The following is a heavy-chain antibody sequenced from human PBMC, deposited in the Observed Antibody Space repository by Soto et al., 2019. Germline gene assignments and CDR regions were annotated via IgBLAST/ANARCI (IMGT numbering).Heavy chain of an antibody. J-gene: IGHJ3*01. V-gene: IGHV4-4*02. CDR1: GASISAGHW. Sequence: QVHLQESGPGLVKPSGTLSLTCTVSGASISAGHWWSCVRQSPGKGLEWIGEIYQTGTTDYNPSLKSRVFISVDNSKNQFSLNLRSVTAADTALYYCARDRGTTMTGDAFDVWGRGTMVTVSS. D-gene: IGHD3-16*01. CDR2: IYQTGTT. CDR3: ARDRGTTMTGDAFDV.